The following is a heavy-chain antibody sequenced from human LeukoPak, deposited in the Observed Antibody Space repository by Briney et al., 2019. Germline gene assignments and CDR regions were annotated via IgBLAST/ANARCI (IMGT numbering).Heavy chain of an antibody. V-gene: IGHV3-30*02. Sequence: GGSLRLSCAASGFTFSSNGMHWVRQAPGKGLEWVAFIRFDGSNKYYTDSVKGRFTISRDNSKNTLYLQMNTLRAEDTAVYYCAGDSDYWGQGTLVTVSS. CDR3: AGDSDY. J-gene: IGHJ4*02. CDR2: IRFDGSNK. CDR1: GFTFSSNG.